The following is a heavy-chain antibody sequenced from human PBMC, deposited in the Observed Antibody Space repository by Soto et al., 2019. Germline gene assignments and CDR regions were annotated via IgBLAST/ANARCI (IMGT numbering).Heavy chain of an antibody. CDR2: ISSSSSYI. J-gene: IGHJ5*02. D-gene: IGHD1-20*01. Sequence: GGSLRLSCAASGFTFISYSMNWVRQAPGKGLEWVSSISSSSSYIYYADSVKGRFTISRDNAKNSLYLQMNSLRAEDTAVYYCAREGITGPSGENWFDPWGQGTLVTVSS. CDR3: AREGITGPSGENWFDP. CDR1: GFTFISYS. V-gene: IGHV3-21*01.